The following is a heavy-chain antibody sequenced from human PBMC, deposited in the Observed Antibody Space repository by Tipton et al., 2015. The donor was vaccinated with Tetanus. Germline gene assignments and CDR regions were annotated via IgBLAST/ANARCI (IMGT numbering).Heavy chain of an antibody. V-gene: IGHV4-31*03. Sequence: TLSLTCNVSGASINAGGYLWTWVRQHPGRGLEWIGNIYYTALTSYTSSLNSRVSISVDTSKNHFSLRLTSVTAADTAVYFCARGLPREPFYLDYWGQGKQVTVSS. CDR3: ARGLPREPFYLDY. CDR1: GASINAGGYL. J-gene: IGHJ4*02. D-gene: IGHD1-26*01. CDR2: IYYTALT.